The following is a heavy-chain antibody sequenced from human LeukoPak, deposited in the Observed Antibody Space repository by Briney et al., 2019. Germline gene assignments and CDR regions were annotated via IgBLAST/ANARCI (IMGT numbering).Heavy chain of an antibody. Sequence: ASVKVSCKAHDNAFSNSAINWVRQAPGQGLEWMGWINIYNDNTNYAQNLQGRVTMTTDTSSSTVYLELRSLRSDDTAVYYCASGYFESSGYSTAFDIWGQGTLVTVSS. V-gene: IGHV1-18*01. J-gene: IGHJ3*02. CDR1: DNAFSNSA. CDR2: INIYNDNT. CDR3: ASGYFESSGYSTAFDI. D-gene: IGHD3-22*01.